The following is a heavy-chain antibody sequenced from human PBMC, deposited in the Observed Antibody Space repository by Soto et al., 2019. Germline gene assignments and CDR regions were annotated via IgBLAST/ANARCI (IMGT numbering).Heavy chain of an antibody. CDR1: GGSISSGGYY. CDR3: ARGPRDGFDY. CDR2: ISYSGST. J-gene: IGHJ4*02. Sequence: RSLTCVVSGGSISSGGYYWSWIRQHPEKGLEWIGYISYSGSTYYNPSLKSRLTISVDTSKNLFSLKLSSVTATDTAVYYCARGPRDGFDYWGQGTLVTVSS. V-gene: IGHV4-31*11.